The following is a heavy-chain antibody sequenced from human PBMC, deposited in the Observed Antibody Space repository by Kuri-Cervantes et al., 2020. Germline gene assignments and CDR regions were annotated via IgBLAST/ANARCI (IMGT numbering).Heavy chain of an antibody. CDR1: GFTFSDYY. J-gene: IGHJ6*02. Sequence: GESLKISCTASGFTFSDYYMSWIRQAPGKGLEWVSYISSSGSTIYYADSVKGRFTISRDNAKNSLYLQMNSLRAEDTAVYYCARAECSSTSCPKKYYYYYYGMDVWGQGTTVTVSS. CDR3: ARAECSSTSCPKKYYYYYYGMDV. D-gene: IGHD2-2*01. CDR2: ISSSGSTI. V-gene: IGHV3-11*01.